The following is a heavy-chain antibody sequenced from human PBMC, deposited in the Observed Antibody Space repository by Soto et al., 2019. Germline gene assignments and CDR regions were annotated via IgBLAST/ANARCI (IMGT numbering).Heavy chain of an antibody. D-gene: IGHD3-22*01. J-gene: IGHJ6*02. CDR3: ARGLRDSSGYYSDGMDV. CDR1: GGSFSGYY. CDR2: INHSGST. V-gene: IGHV4-34*01. Sequence: SETLPLTCAVYGGSFSGYYWSWIRQPPGKGLEWIGEINHSGSTNYNPSLKSRVTISVDTSKNQFSLKLSSVTAADTAVYYCARGLRDSSGYYSDGMDVWGQGTTVTVSS.